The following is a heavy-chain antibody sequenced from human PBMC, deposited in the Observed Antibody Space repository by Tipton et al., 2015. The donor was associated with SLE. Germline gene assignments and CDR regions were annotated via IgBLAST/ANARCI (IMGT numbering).Heavy chain of an antibody. CDR3: ARDRQSGSLLLGV. CDR2: IFSGGST. D-gene: IGHD2-15*01. J-gene: IGHJ4*02. V-gene: IGHV3-53*04. Sequence: SLRLSCAASGFTFNNYWMHWVRQVPGKGLEWVSVIFSGGSTHYADSVKGRFTISRHNSKNTVYLQMNSLRVEDTAVYYCARDRQSGSLLLGVGGQGTLVTVSS. CDR1: GFTFNNYW.